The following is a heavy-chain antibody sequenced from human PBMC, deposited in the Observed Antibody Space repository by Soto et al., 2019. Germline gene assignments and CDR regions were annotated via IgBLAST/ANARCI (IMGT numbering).Heavy chain of an antibody. Sequence: LRLSCVVSVFTFSNVWMSWVRQAPGKGLEWVGRIKSRTDGGTTNYAAPVKGRFTISRDDSKNTLYLQMNSLKTEDTAVYFCSTAPISLWGQGTLVTVSS. CDR3: STAPISL. CDR2: IKSRTDGGTT. CDR1: VFTFSNVW. J-gene: IGHJ4*02. V-gene: IGHV3-15*01.